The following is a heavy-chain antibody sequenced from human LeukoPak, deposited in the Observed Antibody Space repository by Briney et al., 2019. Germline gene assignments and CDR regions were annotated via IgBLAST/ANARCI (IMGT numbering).Heavy chain of an antibody. CDR3: ARGLGYCSGGSCYYYYGMDV. CDR1: GGSVSSGSYY. J-gene: IGHJ6*04. D-gene: IGHD2-15*01. V-gene: IGHV4-61*01. CDR2: IYYSGST. Sequence: SETLSLTCTVSGGSVSSGSYYWSCIRQPPGKGLEWIGYIYYSGSTNYNPSLKSRVTISVDTSKNQFSLKLSSVTAADTAVYYCARGLGYCSGGSCYYYYGMDVWGKGTTVTVSS.